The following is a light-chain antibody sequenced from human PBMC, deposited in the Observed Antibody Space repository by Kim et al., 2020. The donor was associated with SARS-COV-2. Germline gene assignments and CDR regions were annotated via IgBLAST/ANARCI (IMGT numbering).Light chain of an antibody. J-gene: IGKJ1*01. V-gene: IGKV3-15*01. CDR3: QQYNNWPWT. Sequence: VSPGERATLSCRASQSVTSNLAWYQLKPGQAPRLLIYGASTRATGFPARFSGSVSGTEFTLTISSLQSEDFAVYYCQQYNNWPWTFGQGTKVDIK. CDR1: QSVTSN. CDR2: GAS.